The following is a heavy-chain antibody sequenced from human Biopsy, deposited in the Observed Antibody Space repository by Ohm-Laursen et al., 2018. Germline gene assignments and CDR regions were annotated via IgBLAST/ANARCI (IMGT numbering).Heavy chain of an antibody. CDR2: NIPILGTG. J-gene: IGHJ1*01. V-gene: IGHV1-69*06. CDR1: EGNFSNYG. CDR3: ATKLTGYSHH. D-gene: IGHD3-9*01. Sequence: SSVKVSCKAPEGNFSNYGVNWVRQAPGQGLEWLGGNIPILGTGNYAQKFQDRVTVAANTSTSTATMELRSLRSDDTAVYYCATKLTGYSHHWGQGTLVIVSS.